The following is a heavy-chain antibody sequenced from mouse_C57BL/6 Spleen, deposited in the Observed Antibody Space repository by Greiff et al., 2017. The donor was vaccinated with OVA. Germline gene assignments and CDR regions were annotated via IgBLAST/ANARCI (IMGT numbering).Heavy chain of an antibody. Sequence: HVQLQQPGAELVKPGASVKLSCKASGYTFTSYWMHWVKQRPGQGLEWIGMIHPNSGSTNYNEKFKSKATLTVDKSSSTAYMQLSSLTSEDSAVYYCAREGDYDWYFDVWGTGTTVTVSS. CDR3: AREGDYDWYFDV. D-gene: IGHD2-4*01. V-gene: IGHV1-64*01. CDR1: GYTFTSYW. CDR2: IHPNSGST. J-gene: IGHJ1*03.